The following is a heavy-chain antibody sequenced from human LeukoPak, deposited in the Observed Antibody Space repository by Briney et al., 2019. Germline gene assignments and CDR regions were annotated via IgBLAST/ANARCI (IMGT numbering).Heavy chain of an antibody. V-gene: IGHV1-2*02. Sequence: ASVKVSCKASGYTFTDHYMHWVRQAPGQGFGWMGWINPNDGDTNYAQKFQGRVTMTRDTSISTAHMEVSRLRSDDTAVYYCARANFLYCSSTTCLFDYWGQGTLVTVSS. CDR2: INPNDGDT. CDR3: ARANFLYCSSTTCLFDY. D-gene: IGHD2-2*01. J-gene: IGHJ4*02. CDR1: GYTFTDHY.